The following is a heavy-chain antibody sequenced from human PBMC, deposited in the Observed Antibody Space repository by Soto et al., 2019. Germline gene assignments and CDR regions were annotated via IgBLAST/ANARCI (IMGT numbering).Heavy chain of an antibody. Sequence: QVQLVESGGGVVQPGRSLRLSCAASGFTFSSYGMHWVRQAPGKGLEWVAVISYDGSNKYYADSVKGRFTISRDNSKNTLYLQTNSLIAEDTAVYYCAKDRLAGIAASCIYYYYYYGMDGWGQWTTVTFPS. CDR3: AKDRLAGIAASCIYYYYYYGMDG. J-gene: IGHJ6*02. V-gene: IGHV3-30*18. D-gene: IGHD6-13*01. CDR2: ISYDGSNK. CDR1: GFTFSSYG.